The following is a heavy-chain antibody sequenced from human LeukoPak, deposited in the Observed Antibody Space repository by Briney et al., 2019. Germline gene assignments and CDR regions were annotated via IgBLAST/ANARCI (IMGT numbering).Heavy chain of an antibody. V-gene: IGHV3-23*01. J-gene: IGHJ4*02. D-gene: IGHD5-18*01. CDR2: IISSGGVT. CDR3: AKNGGYSYGLYYFGY. Sequence: GGSLRLSCAASGFAFSSYAMSWVRQAPGKGLEWVSSIISSGGVTYYADSVKGRFTISRDNSKNTVYLQMDSLRAEDSAVYYCAKNGGYSYGLYYFGYWGQGTLVTVSS. CDR1: GFAFSSYA.